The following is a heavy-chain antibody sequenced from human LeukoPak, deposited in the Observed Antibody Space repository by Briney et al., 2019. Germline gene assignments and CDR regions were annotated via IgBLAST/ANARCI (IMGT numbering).Heavy chain of an antibody. CDR2: INTNTGNP. Sequence: ASVKVSCKASGYTFTSYAMNWVRQAPGQGLEWMGWINTNTGNPTYAQGFTGRFVFSLDTSVSTAYLQISSLKAEDTAVYYCARVGPVWGSYRYPHDAFDIWGQGTMVTVSS. CDR3: ARVGPVWGSYRYPHDAFDI. D-gene: IGHD3-16*02. J-gene: IGHJ3*02. CDR1: GYTFTSYA. V-gene: IGHV7-4-1*02.